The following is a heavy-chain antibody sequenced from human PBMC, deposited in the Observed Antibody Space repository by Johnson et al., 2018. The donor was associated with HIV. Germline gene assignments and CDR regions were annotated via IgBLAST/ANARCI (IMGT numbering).Heavy chain of an antibody. D-gene: IGHD5-24*01. CDR3: ARAIGDGYPGMKAFDI. J-gene: IGHJ3*02. CDR1: GFTFINAW. CDR2: IGTAGDT. V-gene: IGHV3-13*01. Sequence: VQLVESGGGLVKPGGSLRLSCAASGFTFINAWMSWVRQAPGKGLEWVSAIGTAGDTYYPGSVKGRFTISRENAKNSLYLQMNSLRAGDTAVYYCARAIGDGYPGMKAFDIWGQGTMVTVSS.